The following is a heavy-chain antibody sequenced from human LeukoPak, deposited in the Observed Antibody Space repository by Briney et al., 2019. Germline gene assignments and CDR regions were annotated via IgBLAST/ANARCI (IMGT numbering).Heavy chain of an antibody. CDR3: ARDSDPDGEWELGHAAFDI. CDR1: GFTFSSHA. Sequence: GRSLRLSCAASGFTFSSHAMHWVRQAPGKGLEWVAVISYDGSNKYYADSVKGRFTISRDNSKNTLYLQMNSLRAEDTAVYYCARDSDPDGEWELGHAAFDIWGQGTMVTVSS. V-gene: IGHV3-30-3*01. D-gene: IGHD1-26*01. CDR2: ISYDGSNK. J-gene: IGHJ3*02.